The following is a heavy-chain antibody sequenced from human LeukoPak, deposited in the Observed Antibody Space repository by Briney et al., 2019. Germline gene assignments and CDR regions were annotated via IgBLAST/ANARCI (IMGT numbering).Heavy chain of an antibody. CDR1: GFTFSSYG. D-gene: IGHD7-27*01. Sequence: GGSLRLSCAASGFTFSSYGMHWVRQAPGKGLEWVAFIRYDGSNKYYADSMKGRFTISRDNSKNTLYLHVNSLRPEDTAVYYCAKGQLGIQSSKWFDPWGQGTLVTVSS. CDR3: AKGQLGIQSSKWFDP. V-gene: IGHV3-30*02. J-gene: IGHJ5*02. CDR2: IRYDGSNK.